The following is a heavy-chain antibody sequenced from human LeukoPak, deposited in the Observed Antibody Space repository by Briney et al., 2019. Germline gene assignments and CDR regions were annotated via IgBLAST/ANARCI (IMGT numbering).Heavy chain of an antibody. CDR1: GFTFSSYA. Sequence: SGGSLRLSCAASGFTFSSYAMSWVRQAPGKGLEWVSGISGGGGSTYYADSVRGRFTISRDNSKNTLFLQMNSLRAEDTAVFYCAKGYCSGGSCVHSDYWGQGTVVTVSS. J-gene: IGHJ4*02. V-gene: IGHV3-23*01. CDR2: ISGGGGST. CDR3: AKGYCSGGSCVHSDY. D-gene: IGHD2-15*01.